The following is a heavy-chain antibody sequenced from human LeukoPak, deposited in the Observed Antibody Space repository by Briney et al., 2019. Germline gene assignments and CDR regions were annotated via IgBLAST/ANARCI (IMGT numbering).Heavy chain of an antibody. CDR2: ISGSGDHI. V-gene: IGHV3-23*01. J-gene: IGHJ4*02. CDR1: GFSFTSYA. Sequence: PGGSLRLSCAASGFSFTSYAMTWLRQAPGKGLEWVSSISGSGDHIYCADSVKGRFTISRDYSKNTLFLQMSGLRADDTAVYFCAKTAAGSSWYWAIDYWGQGTLVTVSS. D-gene: IGHD6-13*01. CDR3: AKTAAGSSWYWAIDY.